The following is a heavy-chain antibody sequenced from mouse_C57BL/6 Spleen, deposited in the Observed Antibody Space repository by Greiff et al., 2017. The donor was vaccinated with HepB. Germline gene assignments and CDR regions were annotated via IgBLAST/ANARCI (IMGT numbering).Heavy chain of an antibody. CDR2: IYPGSGST. V-gene: IGHV1-55*01. J-gene: IGHJ4*01. CDR1: GYTFTSYW. D-gene: IGHD1-1*01. CDR3: AREGDYGSKAMDY. Sequence: VQLQQPGAELVKPGASVKMSCKASGYTFTSYWITWVKQRPGQGLEWIGDIYPGSGSTNYNEKFKSKATLTVDTSSSTAYMQLSSLTSEDSAVYYCAREGDYGSKAMDYWGQGTSVTVSS.